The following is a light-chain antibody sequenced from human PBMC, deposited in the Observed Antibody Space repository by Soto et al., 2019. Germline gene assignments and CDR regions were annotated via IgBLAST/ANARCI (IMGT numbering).Light chain of an antibody. J-gene: IGLJ2*01. CDR1: SNDVGSDNY. Sequence: QSALTQPASVSGSPGQSITISYTGTSNDVGSDNYVSWYQQLPGKAPKLMIYEVSNRPSGVSNRFSGSKSGNTASLTISGLQTEDEADYYCSSYTTSSTPILFGGGTKLTVL. CDR2: EVS. CDR3: SSYTTSSTPIL. V-gene: IGLV2-14*01.